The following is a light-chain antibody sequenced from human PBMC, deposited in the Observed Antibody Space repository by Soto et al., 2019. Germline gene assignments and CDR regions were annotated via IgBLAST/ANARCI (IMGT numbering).Light chain of an antibody. CDR3: QKYNSAPRT. Sequence: DIQMTQSPSSLSASVGDRVTITCRASQSIRNYLNWYQQKPGKAPKLLIYAASSLQSGVPSRFSGSGSGTEFTLTISSLQPEDVATYYCQKYNSAPRTFGQGTKVDIK. J-gene: IGKJ1*01. CDR2: AAS. CDR1: QSIRNY. V-gene: IGKV1-39*01.